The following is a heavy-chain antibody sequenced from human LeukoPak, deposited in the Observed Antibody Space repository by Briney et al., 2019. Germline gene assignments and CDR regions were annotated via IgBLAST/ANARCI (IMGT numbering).Heavy chain of an antibody. CDR3: ARGGRYGSGWVVY. D-gene: IGHD6-19*01. CDR1: RFTFSSYC. Sequence: GGSLRLSCAPSRFTFSSYCMHWARQAPGKGLVWVSRIKSDESTTSYAGSVKGRFTISRDNAKNTLYLQMNSLRVEDTAVYHCARGGRYGSGWVVYWGQGTLLSVS. V-gene: IGHV3-74*01. J-gene: IGHJ4*02. CDR2: IKSDESTT.